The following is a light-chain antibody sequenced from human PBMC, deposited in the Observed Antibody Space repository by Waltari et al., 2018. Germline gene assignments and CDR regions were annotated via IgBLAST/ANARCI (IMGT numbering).Light chain of an antibody. V-gene: IGLV8-61*01. CDR1: SGPASSTSY. CDR3: SMYMGSGVWV. Sequence: QTVVTEEPSLSVSPGGTVTLTCSLSSGPASSTSYPTWYKPTPGQPPRTLVYKGISRSSGVPDRFSGSILGNTAALTITGAQADDESDYYCSMYMGSGVWVFGGGTKLTVL. CDR2: KGI. J-gene: IGLJ3*02.